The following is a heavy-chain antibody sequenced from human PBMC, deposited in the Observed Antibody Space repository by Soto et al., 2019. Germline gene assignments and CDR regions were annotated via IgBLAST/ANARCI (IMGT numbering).Heavy chain of an antibody. J-gene: IGHJ4*02. CDR1: GGSISSSSYY. V-gene: IGHV4-39*01. D-gene: IGHD6-13*01. Sequence: SETLSLTCTVSGGSISSSSYYWGWIRQPPGKGLEWIGSIYYSGSTYYNPSLKSRVTISVDTSKNQFSLKLSSVTAADTAVYYCARLTIAAAGTRYFDYWGQGTLVTVSS. CDR2: IYYSGST. CDR3: ARLTIAAAGTRYFDY.